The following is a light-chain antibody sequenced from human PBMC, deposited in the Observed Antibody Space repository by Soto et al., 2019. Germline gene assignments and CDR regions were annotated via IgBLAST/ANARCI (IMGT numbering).Light chain of an antibody. V-gene: IGKV1-5*03. CDR1: QRINNY. CDR3: QQYNTYSPWT. CDR2: KAS. J-gene: IGKJ1*01. Sequence: DIQMTQSPSTLSASVGDRVTIACRASQRINNYLAWYQQKPGKAPKLLISKASTLESGVPSRFSGSGSGTEFTLTISSLQPDDFATYYCQQYNTYSPWTFGQGTKLEIK.